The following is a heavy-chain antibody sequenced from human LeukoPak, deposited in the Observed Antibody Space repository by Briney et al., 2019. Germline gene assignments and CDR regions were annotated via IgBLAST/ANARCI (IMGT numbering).Heavy chain of an antibody. CDR3: AREITMIVVVNNWFDP. V-gene: IGHV4-4*07. CDR2: IYTSGCT. CDR1: GGSISSYY. Sequence: PSETLSLTCTVSGGSISSYYWSWIRQPAGKGLEWIGRIYTSGCTNYNPSLKSRVTMSVDTSKNQFSLKLSSVTAADTAVYYCAREITMIVVVNNWFDPWGQGTLVTVSS. J-gene: IGHJ5*02. D-gene: IGHD3-22*01.